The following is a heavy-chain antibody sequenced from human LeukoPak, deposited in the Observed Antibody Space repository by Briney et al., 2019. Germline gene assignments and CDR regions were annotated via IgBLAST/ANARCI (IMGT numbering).Heavy chain of an antibody. Sequence: SETLSLTCTVSGGSISSYYWTWIRQSPGKGLEWIGSVYYSGSTYYNPSLKSRVTMSVDTSKNQFFLKLTSVTAADTAVYHCARVRGSGWYEFEYSGQGTRVTVAS. CDR2: VYYSGST. J-gene: IGHJ4*02. D-gene: IGHD6-19*01. CDR1: GGSISSYY. V-gene: IGHV4-59*01. CDR3: ARVRGSGWYEFEY.